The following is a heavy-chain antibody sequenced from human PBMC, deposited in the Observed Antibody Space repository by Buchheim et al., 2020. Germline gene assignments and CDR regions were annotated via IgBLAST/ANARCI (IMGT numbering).Heavy chain of an antibody. Sequence: QVQLQESGPGLVKPLETLSLTCAVSGVSISNTNWWTWVRQPPGKGLEWIGEVFHSGSTTNYNPSLKSRVTISVDKSKNQFSLKLTSMTAADTAVYYCARGGYGDLDSWGQGTL. CDR1: GVSISNTNW. J-gene: IGHJ4*02. V-gene: IGHV4-4*02. CDR2: VFHSGSTT. D-gene: IGHD4-17*01. CDR3: ARGGYGDLDS.